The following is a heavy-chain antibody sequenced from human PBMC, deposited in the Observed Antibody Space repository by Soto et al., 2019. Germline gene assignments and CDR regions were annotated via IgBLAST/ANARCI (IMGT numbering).Heavy chain of an antibody. CDR2: IYPGDSDT. CDR3: ARHAASGYDSFDI. V-gene: IGHV5-51*01. CDR1: GYNFTNRW. Sequence: GESLKISCKVSGYNFTNRWIGWVRQMPGKGLEWMGIIYPGDSDTRYSPSSQGQVTISADKSISTAYLQWSSLKASDTAMFYCARHAASGYDSFDIWGQGTMVTVSS. J-gene: IGHJ3*02. D-gene: IGHD3-22*01.